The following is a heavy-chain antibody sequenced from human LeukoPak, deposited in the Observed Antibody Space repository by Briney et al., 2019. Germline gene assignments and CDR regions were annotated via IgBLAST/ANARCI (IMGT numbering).Heavy chain of an antibody. Sequence: RCSVKVSCKASGYTLTSYGISWVRQAPGQGLEWMGWISGYNGNTNYAQNLQGRVTMTTDTSTGTAYMELRSLRSDDTAVYYCARVAGAYSGYAGYFDYWGQGTLCTVSS. CDR3: ARVAGAYSGYAGYFDY. CDR1: GYTLTSYG. V-gene: IGHV1-18*01. J-gene: IGHJ4*02. D-gene: IGHD5-12*01. CDR2: ISGYNGNT.